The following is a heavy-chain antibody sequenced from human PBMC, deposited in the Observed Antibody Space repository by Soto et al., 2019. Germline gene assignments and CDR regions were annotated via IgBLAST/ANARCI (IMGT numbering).Heavy chain of an antibody. CDR2: IHHSGST. V-gene: IGHV4-30-4*08. CDR1: GGSISSGENF. J-gene: IGHJ4*02. Sequence: PSETLSLTCAVSGGSISSGENFWNWIRQSPGKGLEWIGYIHHSGSTYYNPSLKSRLTISVDTSKNQISLKLNSVTAADTYVCDCFRFIGRSPCSFHYWCQATL. CDR3: FRFIGRSPCSFHY. D-gene: IGHD2-15*01.